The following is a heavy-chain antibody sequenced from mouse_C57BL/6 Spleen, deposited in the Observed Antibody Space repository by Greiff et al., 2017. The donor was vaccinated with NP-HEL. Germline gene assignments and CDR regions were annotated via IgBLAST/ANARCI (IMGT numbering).Heavy chain of an antibody. D-gene: IGHD1-1*01. J-gene: IGHJ4*01. V-gene: IGHV14-4*01. Sequence: EVQLQQSGAELVRPGASVKLSCTASGFNIKDDYMHWVKQRPEQGLEWIGWIDPENGDTEYASKFQGKATITADTSSNTAYLQLSSLTSEDTAVYYCTTSYYGSSYRAMDYWGQGTSVTVSS. CDR1: GFNIKDDY. CDR3: TTSYYGSSYRAMDY. CDR2: IDPENGDT.